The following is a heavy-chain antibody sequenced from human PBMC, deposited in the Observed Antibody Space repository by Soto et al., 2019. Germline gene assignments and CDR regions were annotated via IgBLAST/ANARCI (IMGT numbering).Heavy chain of an antibody. CDR1: GYTFTSYA. CDR3: ARSTTIFGVVIMRPYYYGMDV. Sequence: EASVKVSCKASGYTFTSYAMHWVRQAPGQRLEWMGWINAGNGNTKYSQKFQGRVTITRDTSASTAYMELSSLRSEDTAVYYCARSTTIFGVVIMRPYYYGMDVWGQGTTVTVSS. J-gene: IGHJ6*02. CDR2: INAGNGNT. D-gene: IGHD3-3*01. V-gene: IGHV1-3*01.